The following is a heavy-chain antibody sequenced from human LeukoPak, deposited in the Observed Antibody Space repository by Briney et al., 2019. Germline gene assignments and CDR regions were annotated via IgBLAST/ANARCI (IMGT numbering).Heavy chain of an antibody. V-gene: IGHV3-23*01. CDR3: ATDPKRYSSGWYGYYFDY. J-gene: IGHJ4*02. CDR2: ISGSGGST. Sequence: PGGSLRLSCAASGFTFSSYAMSWVRQAPGKGLEWVSAISGSGGSTYYADSVKGRFTISRDNSKNTLYLQMNSLRAEDTAVYYCATDPKRYSSGWYGYYFDYWGQGTLVTVSS. D-gene: IGHD6-19*01. CDR1: GFTFSSYA.